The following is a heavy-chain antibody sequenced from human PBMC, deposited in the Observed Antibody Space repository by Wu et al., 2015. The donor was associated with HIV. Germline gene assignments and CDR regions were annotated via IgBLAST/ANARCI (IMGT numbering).Heavy chain of an antibody. J-gene: IGHJ4*02. V-gene: IGHV1-2*02. CDR2: INPNSGGT. Sequence: QVQLVQSGAEVKKPGASVKVSCKASGYTFTGYYMHWVRQAPGQGLEWMGWINPNSGGTNYAQKFQGRVTMTRDTSISTAYMELSRLRSDDTAVYYCARGGHIVVVPAAPGFDYWGQGTLVTVSS. D-gene: IGHD2-2*01. CDR1: GYTFTGYY. CDR3: ARGGHIVVVPAAPGFDY.